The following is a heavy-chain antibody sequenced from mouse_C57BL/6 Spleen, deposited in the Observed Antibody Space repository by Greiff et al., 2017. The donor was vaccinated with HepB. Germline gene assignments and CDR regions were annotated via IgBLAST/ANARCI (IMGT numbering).Heavy chain of an antibody. V-gene: IGHV5-12*01. CDR2: ISNGGGST. CDR3: ARRSSYHYWYFDV. CDR1: GFTFSDYY. D-gene: IGHD1-1*01. J-gene: IGHJ1*03. Sequence: EVKLMESGGGLVQPGGSLKLSCAASGFTFSDYYMYWVRQTPEKRLEWVAYISNGGGSTYYPDTVKGRFTISRDNAKNTLYLQMSRLKSEDTAMYYCARRSSYHYWYFDVWGTGTTVTVSS.